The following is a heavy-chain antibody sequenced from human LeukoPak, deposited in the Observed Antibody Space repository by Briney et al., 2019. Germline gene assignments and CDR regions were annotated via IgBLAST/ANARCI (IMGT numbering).Heavy chain of an antibody. D-gene: IGHD1-14*01. CDR1: GYTFTGYY. CDR2: INPNSGGT. J-gene: IGHJ1*01. Sequence: AASVTVSFKASGYTFTGYYMHWVRQAPGQGLEWMGWINPNSGGTNYAQKFQGRVTMARDTSISTAYMELSRLRSNDTAVYYCARWGNRGEIQHWGQGTLVTVSS. V-gene: IGHV1-2*02. CDR3: ARWGNRGEIQH.